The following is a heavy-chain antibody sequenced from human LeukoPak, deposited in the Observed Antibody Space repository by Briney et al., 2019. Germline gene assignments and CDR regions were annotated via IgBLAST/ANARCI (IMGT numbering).Heavy chain of an antibody. V-gene: IGHV2-5*01. J-gene: IGHJ5*02. CDR3: AHRDKSFGVIKNENWFDP. CDR2: LYWNDHK. Sequence: SGPTLVNPTQTLTLTCSFSGFSLTPNGVGVAWLRQPPGKALEWLAVLYWNDHKRYTPSLENRLTITKDTSKNQVVLTMTNMDPADTATYFCAHRDKSFGVIKNENWFDPWGPGTPVTVSS. CDR1: GFSLTPNGVG. D-gene: IGHD3-3*01.